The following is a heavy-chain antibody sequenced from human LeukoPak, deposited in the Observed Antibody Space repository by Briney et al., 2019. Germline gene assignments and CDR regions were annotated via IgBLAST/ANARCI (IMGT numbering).Heavy chain of an antibody. CDR3: ARAGNYYDAYY. CDR2: MNPNSGNT. D-gene: IGHD3-22*01. J-gene: IGHJ4*02. CDR1: GYTFIDYY. V-gene: IGHV1-8*02. Sequence: ASVNVSCKASGYTFIDYYIHWARQATGQGLEWMGWMNPNSGNTGYAQKFQGRVTMTRNTSISTAYMELSSLRSEDTAVYYCARAGNYYDAYYWGQGTLVTVSS.